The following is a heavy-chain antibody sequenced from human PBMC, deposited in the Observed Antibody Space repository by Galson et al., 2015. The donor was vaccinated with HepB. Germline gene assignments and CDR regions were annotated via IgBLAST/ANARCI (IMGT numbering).Heavy chain of an antibody. J-gene: IGHJ6*02. CDR1: GFTFDDYA. D-gene: IGHD3-10*01. V-gene: IGHV3-9*01. CDR2: ISWNSAGI. Sequence: SLRLSCAASGFTFDDYAMQWVRQPPGKGLQWVSGISWNSAGIGYADSVKGRFTISRDNARYSLYLQMNSLRSEDTALHYCAQDLTYCYGSVSYFVGMGDWGQETTVTVSS. CDR3: AQDLTYCYGSVSYFVGMGD.